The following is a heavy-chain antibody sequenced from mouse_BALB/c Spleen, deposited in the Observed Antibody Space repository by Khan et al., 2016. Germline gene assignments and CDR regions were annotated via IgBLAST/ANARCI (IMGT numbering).Heavy chain of an antibody. Sequence: QVQLQQPGAELVKPGASVKLSCKASGYTFTSYYMYWVKQRPGQGLEWIGGINPSNGGTNFNEKFKNKATLTVDQSSSTAYMQLSSLTSEDSAVYYCTRGGGSSLYWYFDVWGAGTTVTVSS. J-gene: IGHJ1*01. CDR3: TRGGGSSLYWYFDV. D-gene: IGHD1-1*01. CDR1: GYTFTSYY. V-gene: IGHV1S81*02. CDR2: INPSNGGT.